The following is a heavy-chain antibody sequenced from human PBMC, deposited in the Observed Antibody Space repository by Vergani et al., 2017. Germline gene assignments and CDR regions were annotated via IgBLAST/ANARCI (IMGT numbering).Heavy chain of an antibody. CDR2: IYYSGST. V-gene: IGHV4-31*01. D-gene: IGHD2-15*01. J-gene: IGHJ3*02. Sequence: QVQLQESGPGLVKPSQTLSLTCTVSGGSISSGGYYWSWIRQHPGKGLEWIGYIYYSGSTYYNPSLMSLVTISVDTSKNQFSLKLSSVTAADTAVYYCARVARYCSGGSCYETLIDAFDIWGQGTMVTVSS. CDR1: GGSISSGGYY. CDR3: ARVARYCSGGSCYETLIDAFDI.